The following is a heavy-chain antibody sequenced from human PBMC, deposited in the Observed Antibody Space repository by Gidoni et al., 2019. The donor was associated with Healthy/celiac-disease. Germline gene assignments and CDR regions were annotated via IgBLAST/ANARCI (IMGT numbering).Heavy chain of an antibody. J-gene: IGHJ6*02. CDR2: IIPIFGTA. CDR3: ARGGIVVVVAATPHYGMDV. CDR1: GGTFSSYA. D-gene: IGHD2-15*01. Sequence: QVQLVQSGAEVKKPGSSVKVSCKASGGTFSSYAISWVRQAPGQGLEWMGGIIPIFGTANYAQKFQGRVTITADESTSTAYMELSSLRSEDTAVYYCARGGIVVVVAATPHYGMDVWGQGTTVTVSS. V-gene: IGHV1-69*01.